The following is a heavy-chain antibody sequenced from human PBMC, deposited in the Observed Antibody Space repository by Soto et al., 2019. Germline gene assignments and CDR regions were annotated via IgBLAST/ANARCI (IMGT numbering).Heavy chain of an antibody. CDR3: ARATYYDSSGYYLGLAY. D-gene: IGHD3-22*01. CDR1: GYSFTSYW. J-gene: IGHJ4*02. V-gene: IGHV5-51*01. Sequence: PGESLRISCKGSGYSFTSYWIGWVRQMPGKGLEWMGIIYPGDSDTRYSPSFQGQVTISADKSISTAYLQWSSLKASDTAMYYCARATYYDSSGYYLGLAYWGQGTLVTVSS. CDR2: IYPGDSDT.